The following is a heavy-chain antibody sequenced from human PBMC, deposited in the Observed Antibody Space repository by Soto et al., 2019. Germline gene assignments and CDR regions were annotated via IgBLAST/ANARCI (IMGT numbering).Heavy chain of an antibody. CDR1: GFTFSSYA. D-gene: IGHD3-9*01. V-gene: IGHV3-23*01. J-gene: IGHJ6*02. CDR3: AKNVWGITIFGGMDV. CDR2: ISGSGGST. Sequence: EVQLLESGGGLVQPGGSLRLSCAASGFTFSSYAMSWVRQAPGKGLEWVSAISGSGGSTYYADSVKGRFTISRDNSKNTLYLQTKSLRAEEPAVYYCAKNVWGITIFGGMDVWGQGATVTVSS.